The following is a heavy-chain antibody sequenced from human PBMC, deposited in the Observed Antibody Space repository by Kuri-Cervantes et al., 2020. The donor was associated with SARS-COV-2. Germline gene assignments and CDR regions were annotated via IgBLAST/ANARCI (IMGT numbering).Heavy chain of an antibody. D-gene: IGHD6-13*01. J-gene: IGHJ4*02. CDR3: ASSGYSSSWYPDY. CDR2: IYYSGST. CDR1: GGSISSYY. Sequence: GSLRLSCTVSGGSISSYYWSWIRQPPGKGLEWIGYIYYSGSTNYNPSLKSRVTISVDTSKDQFSLKLSSVTAADTAVYYYASSGYSSSWYPDYWGQGTLVTVSS. V-gene: IGHV4-59*01.